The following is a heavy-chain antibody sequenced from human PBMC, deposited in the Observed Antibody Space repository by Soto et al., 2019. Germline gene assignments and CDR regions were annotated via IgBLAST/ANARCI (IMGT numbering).Heavy chain of an antibody. CDR2: IIPIFGTA. CDR3: ARDGYSSSYYYGMDV. J-gene: IGHJ6*02. D-gene: IGHD6-6*01. Sequence: QVQLVQSGAEVKKPGSSVKVSCKASGGTFSSYAITWVRQAPGQGLEWMGGIIPIFGTANYAQKFQGRVTITADKSTITAYMALTGLRSEDTGVYYCARDGYSSSYYYGMDVWGQGTTVTVSS. CDR1: GGTFSSYA. V-gene: IGHV1-69*06.